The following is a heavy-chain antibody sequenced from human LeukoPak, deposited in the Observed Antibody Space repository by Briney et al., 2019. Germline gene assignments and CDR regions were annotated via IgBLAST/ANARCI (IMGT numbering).Heavy chain of an antibody. CDR3: ARGRDYYGSGRYFDY. Sequence: ASVKVSCKASGYTFTSYYMHWVRQAPGQGLEWMGIINPSGGSTSYAQKFQGRVTMTRDTSISTAYMELSRLRSDDTAVYYCARGRDYYGSGRYFDYWGQGTLVTVSS. CDR1: GYTFTSYY. J-gene: IGHJ4*02. CDR2: INPSGGST. D-gene: IGHD3-10*01. V-gene: IGHV1-46*01.